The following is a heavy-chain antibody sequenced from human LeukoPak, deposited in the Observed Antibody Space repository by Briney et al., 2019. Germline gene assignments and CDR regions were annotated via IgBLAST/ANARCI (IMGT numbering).Heavy chain of an antibody. CDR2: IYSGGST. V-gene: IGHV3-53*01. J-gene: IGHJ4*02. CDR1: GFTVSSSF. CDR3: ARGIPMAGTVLGF. Sequence: GGSLRLSCAASGFTVSSSFMSWVRQAPGKGLEWVSVIYSGGSTYYADSVKGRFTISGDNSKNTLYLQMNSLRAEDTAVYYCARGIPMAGTVLGFWGQGTLVTVSS. D-gene: IGHD6-19*01.